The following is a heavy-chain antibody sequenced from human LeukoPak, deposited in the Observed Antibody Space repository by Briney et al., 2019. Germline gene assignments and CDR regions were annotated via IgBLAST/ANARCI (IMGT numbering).Heavy chain of an antibody. CDR1: GGSISSYY. CDR2: IYYSGST. Sequence: SETLSLTCTVSGGSISSYYWSWIRQPPGKGLEWIGYIYYSGSTNYNPSLKSRVTISADTSKNQFSLKLSSVTAADTAVYYCARGDYGDNVDGAFDIWGQGTMVAVSS. J-gene: IGHJ3*02. CDR3: ARGDYGDNVDGAFDI. V-gene: IGHV4-59*01. D-gene: IGHD4-17*01.